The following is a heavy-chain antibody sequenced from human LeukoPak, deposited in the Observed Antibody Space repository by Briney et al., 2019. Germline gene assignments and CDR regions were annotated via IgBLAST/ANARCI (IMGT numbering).Heavy chain of an antibody. V-gene: IGHV4-34*01. D-gene: IGHD3-10*01. CDR3: ARRRLRASYYYGSVSYANWYFDL. CDR2: INHSGST. J-gene: IGHJ2*01. Sequence: PSETLSLTCAVYGGSFSGYCWSWIRQPPGKGLQWIGEINHSGSTNYNPSLKSRVTISVDTSKNQFSLKLSSVTAADTAVYYCARRRLRASYYYGSVSYANWYFDLWGRGTLVTVSS. CDR1: GGSFSGYC.